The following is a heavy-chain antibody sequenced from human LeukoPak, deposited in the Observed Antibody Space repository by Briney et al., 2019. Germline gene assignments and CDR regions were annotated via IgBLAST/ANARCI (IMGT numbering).Heavy chain of an antibody. CDR2: ISGSGGST. CDR3: ANALGAHYFDS. Sequence: GGSLRLSCAASGFTFSSYAMSWVRQAPGKGLEWVSAISGSGGSTYYADSVKGRFTISRDNSRNTLYLQMNSLRAEDTAVYYCANALGAHYFDSWGQGTLVTVSS. CDR1: GFTFSSYA. J-gene: IGHJ4*02. V-gene: IGHV3-23*01. D-gene: IGHD1-26*01.